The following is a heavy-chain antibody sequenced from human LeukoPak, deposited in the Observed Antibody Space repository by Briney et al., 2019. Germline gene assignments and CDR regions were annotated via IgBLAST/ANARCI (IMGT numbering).Heavy chain of an antibody. CDR1: GGSFSGYY. CDR2: INHSGST. V-gene: IGHV4-34*01. J-gene: IGHJ4*02. D-gene: IGHD3-10*01. CDR3: ASSGSWTGWGLDY. Sequence: PSETLSLTCAVYGGSFSGYYWSWIRQPPGKGLEWIGEINHSGSTNYNPSLKSRVTISVDTSKNQFSLKLSSVTAADTAVYYCASSGSWTGWGLDYWGQGTLVTVSS.